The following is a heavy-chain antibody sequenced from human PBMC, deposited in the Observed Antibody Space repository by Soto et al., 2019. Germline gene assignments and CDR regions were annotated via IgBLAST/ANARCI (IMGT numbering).Heavy chain of an antibody. CDR3: ARDSAVAGYRYVDY. D-gene: IGHD6-19*01. CDR1: GFTFSSYA. J-gene: IGHJ4*02. CDR2: ISYDGSNK. V-gene: IGHV3-30-3*01. Sequence: QVQLVESGGGVVQPGRSLRLSCAASGFTFSSYAMHWVRQAPGKGLEWVAVISYDGSNKYYADSVKGRFTISRDNSKNTLYLQMNSLRAEDTAVYYCARDSAVAGYRYVDYWGQVTLVTVSS.